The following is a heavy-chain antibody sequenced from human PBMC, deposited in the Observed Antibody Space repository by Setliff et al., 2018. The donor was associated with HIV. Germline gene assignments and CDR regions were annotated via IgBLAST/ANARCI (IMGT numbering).Heavy chain of an antibody. CDR3: ARGLSFYDPGGFDY. V-gene: IGHV4-4*08. Sequence: PSETLSLTCTVSGGSFSDYYRSWIRQPPGKGLEWIGCIYTSGSTNYNPSLESRVTLSIDTSNNQFSLKLSSVTAADTAVYYCARGLSFYDPGGFDYWGQGTLVTVSS. J-gene: IGHJ4*02. D-gene: IGHD3-22*01. CDR1: GGSFSDYY. CDR2: IYTSGST.